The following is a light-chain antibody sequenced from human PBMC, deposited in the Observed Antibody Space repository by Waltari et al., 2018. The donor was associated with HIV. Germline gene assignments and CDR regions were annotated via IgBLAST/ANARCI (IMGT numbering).Light chain of an antibody. V-gene: IGLV3-21*04. CDR2: DDS. J-gene: IGLJ2*01. CDR3: QVWDSGIVV. Sequence: SYVLTQPPSVSMAPGKTARITCGGYNIGSKSVHWYQQKPGQGPVLVIYDDSDRHSGIPERVAGSNSGNAANLTVSRVEAGDEADYYCQVWDSGIVVFGGGTKVTVL. CDR1: NIGSKS.